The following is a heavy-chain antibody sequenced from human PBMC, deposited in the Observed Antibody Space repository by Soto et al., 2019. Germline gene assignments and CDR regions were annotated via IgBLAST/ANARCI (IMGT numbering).Heavy chain of an antibody. D-gene: IGHD1-1*01. J-gene: IGHJ4*02. CDR2: INPSNGRA. V-gene: IGHV1-46*01. CDR1: GYTFTSFH. Sequence: QVQLVQSGAEVKKPGASVKVSCKASGYTFTSFHIHWVRQAPGQGPEWMGIINPSNGRATYAPKFQGRVTMTRDTSTNTVYMELSSLRSQDTGIYYCARADVYKYCDYWGQGTLVTVSS. CDR3: ARADVYKYCDY.